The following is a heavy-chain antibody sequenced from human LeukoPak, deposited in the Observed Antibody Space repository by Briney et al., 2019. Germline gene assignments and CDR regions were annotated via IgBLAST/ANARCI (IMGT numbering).Heavy chain of an antibody. V-gene: IGHV4-59*01. CDR1: GGSISSYY. J-gene: IGHJ4*02. CDR2: IYYSGST. D-gene: IGHD3-16*02. CDR3: ARVLGELSALDY. Sequence: SETLSLTCTVSGGSISSYYWSWIRQPPGKGLEWIGYIYYSGSTNYNPSLKSRVTISVDTSKNQFSLKLSSVTAADTAVYYCARVLGELSALDYWGQGTLVTVSS.